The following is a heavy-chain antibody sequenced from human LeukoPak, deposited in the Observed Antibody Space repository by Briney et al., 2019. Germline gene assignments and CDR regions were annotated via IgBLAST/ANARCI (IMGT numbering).Heavy chain of an antibody. CDR3: ASDLIAVAGTNDAFDI. D-gene: IGHD6-19*01. Sequence: GGSLRLSCAASGFTFSSYSMNWVRQAPGKGLGWVSSISSSSSYIYYADSVKGRFTISRDNAKNSLYLQMNSLRAEDTAVYYCASDLIAVAGTNDAFDIWGQGTMVTVSS. CDR1: GFTFSSYS. CDR2: ISSSSSYI. V-gene: IGHV3-21*01. J-gene: IGHJ3*02.